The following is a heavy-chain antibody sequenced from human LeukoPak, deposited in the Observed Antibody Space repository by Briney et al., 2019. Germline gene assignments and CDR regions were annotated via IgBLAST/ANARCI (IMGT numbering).Heavy chain of an antibody. CDR1: GGPISSYY. D-gene: IGHD5-24*01. CDR3: ARHDREMAGAFDI. Sequence: PSETLSLTCTVSGGPISSYYWSWIRQPPGKGLEWIGYIYYSGSTNYNPSLKSRVTISVDTSKNQFSLKLSSVTAADTAVYYCARHDREMAGAFDIWGQGTMVTVSS. J-gene: IGHJ3*02. V-gene: IGHV4-59*08. CDR2: IYYSGST.